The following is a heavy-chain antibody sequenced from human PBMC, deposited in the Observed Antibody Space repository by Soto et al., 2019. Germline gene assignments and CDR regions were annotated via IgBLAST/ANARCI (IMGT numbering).Heavy chain of an antibody. D-gene: IGHD2-15*01. CDR2: MYSAAAI. J-gene: IGHJ6*02. CDR3: VRDPGGSGGGLWLSYYYGVDV. Sequence: PSETLSLTCVVSGYSIGTGYYWGWIRQPPGKGLEWIGSMYSAAAIYYNPSLQSRVTISMDTSKNQISLRLISMTAADTAVYFCVRDPGGSGGGLWLSYYYGVDVWGQGTTVT. V-gene: IGHV4-38-2*02. CDR1: GYSIGTGYY.